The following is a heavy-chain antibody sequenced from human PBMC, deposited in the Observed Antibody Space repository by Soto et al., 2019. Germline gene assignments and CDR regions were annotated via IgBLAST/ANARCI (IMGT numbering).Heavy chain of an antibody. D-gene: IGHD1-26*01. J-gene: IGHJ4*02. V-gene: IGHV1-3*01. Sequence: QVQLVQSGAEVKKPGASVKVSCKASGYTFTSYAMHWVRQAPGQRLEWMGWINAGNGNTKYSQKFQGRVTITRDTSASTAYMELSSLRSEDTAVYYCGRALVGATPMDYWGQGTLVTVSS. CDR2: INAGNGNT. CDR1: GYTFTSYA. CDR3: GRALVGATPMDY.